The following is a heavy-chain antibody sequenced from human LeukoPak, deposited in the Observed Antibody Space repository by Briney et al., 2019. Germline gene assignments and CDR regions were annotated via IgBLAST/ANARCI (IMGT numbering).Heavy chain of an antibody. Sequence: SETLSLTCIVSGDSISTDHWSWIRQSPGRGLEWIGYINYSGNSEYNPSLKSRVTISVDRSKNQVSLKMRSVTAADTAVYYCARLDCISDTCYNYWALGALVTVSS. CDR2: INYSGNS. CDR3: ARLDCISDTCYNY. J-gene: IGHJ4*02. D-gene: IGHD2-21*01. CDR1: GDSISTDH. V-gene: IGHV4-59*08.